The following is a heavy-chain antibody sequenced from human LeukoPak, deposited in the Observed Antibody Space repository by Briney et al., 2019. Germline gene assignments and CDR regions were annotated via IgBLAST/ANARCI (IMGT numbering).Heavy chain of an antibody. Sequence: GGSLRLSCAASGFTFSSYWMHWVRQAPGKGLVWVSRINSDGSSTSYADSVKGRFTISRDNAKNTLYLQMNSLRAEDTAVYYCARVPYDYVWGSYRYTGPFDYWGQGTLVTVSS. CDR2: INSDGSST. V-gene: IGHV3-74*01. CDR1: GFTFSSYW. J-gene: IGHJ4*02. CDR3: ARVPYDYVWGSYRYTGPFDY. D-gene: IGHD3-16*02.